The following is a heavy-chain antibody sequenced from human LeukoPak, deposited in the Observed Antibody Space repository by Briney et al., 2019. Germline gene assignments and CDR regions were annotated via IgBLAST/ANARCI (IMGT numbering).Heavy chain of an antibody. CDR1: GGSISSSNW. Sequence: SETLSLTCAVSGGSISSSNWWSWVRQPPGKGLEWIGEIYHSGSTNYNPSLKSRVTISVDKSKNQFSLKLSSVTAADTAVYYCARYPSPLIAAATISGVYWGQGTLVTVSS. CDR2: IYHSGST. V-gene: IGHV4-4*02. D-gene: IGHD6-13*01. CDR3: ARYPSPLIAAATISGVY. J-gene: IGHJ4*02.